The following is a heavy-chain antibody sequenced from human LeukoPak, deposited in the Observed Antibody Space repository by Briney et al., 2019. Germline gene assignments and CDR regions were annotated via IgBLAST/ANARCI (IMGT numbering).Heavy chain of an antibody. CDR3: ARDYCSSTSCYGMDV. CDR2: IYYSGST. CDR1: GGSISSYY. D-gene: IGHD2-2*01. J-gene: IGHJ6*04. V-gene: IGHV4-59*01. Sequence: SETLSLTCTVSGGSISSYYWSWIRQPPGKGLEWIGYIYYSGSTNYNPSLKSRVTISVDTSKNQFSLKLSSVTAADTAVYYCARDYCSSTSCYGMDVWGKGTTVTVSS.